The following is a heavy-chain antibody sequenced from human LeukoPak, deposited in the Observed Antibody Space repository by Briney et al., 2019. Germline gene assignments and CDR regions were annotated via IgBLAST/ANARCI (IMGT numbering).Heavy chain of an antibody. J-gene: IGHJ6*03. CDR1: GFTFSSYE. Sequence: PGGSLRLSCAASGFTFSSYEMNWGRQAPGKGLEWVSYISSSGSTIYYADSVKGRFTISRDNAKNSLYLQMNSLRAEDTAVYYCARAYVSAVYYYYYMDVWGKGTTVTISS. CDR3: ARAYVSAVYYYYYMDV. CDR2: ISSSGSTI. V-gene: IGHV3-48*03. D-gene: IGHD3-10*02.